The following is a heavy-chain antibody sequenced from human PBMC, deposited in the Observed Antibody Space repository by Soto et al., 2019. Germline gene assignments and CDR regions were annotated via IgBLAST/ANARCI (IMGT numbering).Heavy chain of an antibody. CDR3: ARVIGGWYYFDY. V-gene: IGHV1-3*01. CDR2: INAGNGNT. D-gene: IGHD6-19*01. J-gene: IGHJ4*02. Sequence: QVQLVQSGAEVKKPGASVKVSCKASGYTFTSYAMHWVRQAPGQRLEWMGWINAGNGNTKYSQKFQGRVTITRDTSASTAYRELSSLRSEDTAVYYCARVIGGWYYFDYWGQGTLVTVSS. CDR1: GYTFTSYA.